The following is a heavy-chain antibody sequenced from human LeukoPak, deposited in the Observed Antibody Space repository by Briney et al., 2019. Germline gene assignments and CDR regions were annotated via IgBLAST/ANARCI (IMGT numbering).Heavy chain of an antibody. CDR2: IYYSGST. V-gene: IGHV4-59*12. CDR1: GGSISSYY. CDR3: ARDKVWFGELLFPYYYYGMDV. D-gene: IGHD3-10*01. Sequence: SETLSLTCTVSGGSISSYYWSWIRQPPGKGLEWIGYIYYSGSTNYNPSLKSRVTISVDTSKNQFSLKLSSVTAADTAVYYCARDKVWFGELLFPYYYYGMDVWGQGTTVTVSS. J-gene: IGHJ6*02.